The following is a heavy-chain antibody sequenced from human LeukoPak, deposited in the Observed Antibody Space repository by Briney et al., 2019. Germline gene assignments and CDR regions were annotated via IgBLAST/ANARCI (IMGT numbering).Heavy chain of an antibody. CDR3: AKDRGLLWFGD. V-gene: IGHV3-23*01. CDR1: GFTFVGNA. D-gene: IGHD3-10*01. CDR2: ISGSGDT. Sequence: GGCLRLSCAASGFTFVGNAVTWVRQAPGKGLEWVSTISGSGDTYYADSVKGRFTISRDDSKSTLSLQMNSLRAEDTAVYYCAKDRGLLWFGDWGQGTLVTVSS. J-gene: IGHJ4*02.